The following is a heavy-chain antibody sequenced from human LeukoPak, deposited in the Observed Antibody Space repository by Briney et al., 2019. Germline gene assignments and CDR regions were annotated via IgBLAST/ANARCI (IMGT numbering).Heavy chain of an antibody. CDR2: IRYDGSNK. Sequence: GGSLRLSCAASGFTFSSYGMHWVRQAPGKGLEWVAFIRYDGSNKYYADSVKGRFTISRDNSKNTLYLQMNSLRAEDTAVYYCAKGGGSAMVSSFDYWGQGTLVTVSS. CDR1: GFTFSSYG. J-gene: IGHJ4*02. V-gene: IGHV3-30*02. D-gene: IGHD5-18*01. CDR3: AKGGGSAMVSSFDY.